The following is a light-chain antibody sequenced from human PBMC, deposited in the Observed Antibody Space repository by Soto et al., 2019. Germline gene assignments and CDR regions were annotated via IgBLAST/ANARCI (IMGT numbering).Light chain of an antibody. CDR3: QQRYSIAPT. CDR2: AAS. CDR1: QSITSY. Sequence: DIQMTQSPSSLSASVGDRVTITCRASQSITSYLNSYQQKPGKAPNLLIYAASSLHHGVPSRFRGTGSGTGFTRTIISRQPEEFATNNCQQRYSIAPTLGQRARLEIK. J-gene: IGKJ5*01. V-gene: IGKV1-39*01.